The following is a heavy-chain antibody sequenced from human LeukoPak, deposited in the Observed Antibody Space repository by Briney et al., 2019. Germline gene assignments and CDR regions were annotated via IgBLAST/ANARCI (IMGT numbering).Heavy chain of an antibody. CDR1: GFTFSSHW. J-gene: IGHJ4*02. V-gene: IGHV3-7*03. CDR3: ARGRFIAGTTAYYFDY. Sequence: GGSLRLSCVDSGFTFSSHWMSWVRQAPGKGLEWVANINQGEGEKYYVDSVKGRFTISRDNAKKSLFLQMNSLRAEDTAVYYCARGRFIAGTTAYYFDYWGQGALVTVSS. CDR2: INQGEGEK. D-gene: IGHD1-26*01.